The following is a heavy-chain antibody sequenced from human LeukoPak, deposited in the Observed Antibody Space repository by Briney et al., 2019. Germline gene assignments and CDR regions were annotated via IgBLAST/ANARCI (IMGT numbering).Heavy chain of an antibody. Sequence: PGGSLRLSCAASGFTFRSYAMSWVRQAPWKGLDWVSAISSGGDATYYADSVKGRFTTSRDNSKNTLYLQMNSLRAEDTAVYYCAKRDTNGRYYFDYWGQGALVTVST. D-gene: IGHD2-8*01. CDR3: AKRDTNGRYYFDY. J-gene: IGHJ4*02. CDR2: ISSGGDAT. V-gene: IGHV3-23*01. CDR1: GFTFRSYA.